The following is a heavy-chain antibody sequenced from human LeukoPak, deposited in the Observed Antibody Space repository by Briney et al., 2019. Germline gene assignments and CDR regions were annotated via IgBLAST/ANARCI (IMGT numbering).Heavy chain of an antibody. V-gene: IGHV4-31*03. CDR1: GGSISSGGYY. CDR2: IYYSGST. J-gene: IGHJ3*02. Sequence: PSQTLSLTCTVSGGSISSGGYYWSCIRQHPGKGLEWLGYIYYSGSTYYNPSLKSRVTISVDTSKNQFSLKRSSVTAADTAVYYCARDTVTTPDAFDIWGQGTMVTVSS. D-gene: IGHD4-17*01. CDR3: ARDTVTTPDAFDI.